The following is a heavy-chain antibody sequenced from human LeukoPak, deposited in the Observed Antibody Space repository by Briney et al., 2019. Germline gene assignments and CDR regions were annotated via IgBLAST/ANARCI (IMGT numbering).Heavy chain of an antibody. J-gene: IGHJ4*02. Sequence: PSETLSLTCAVSGYSISSGYYWGWIRPPPGKGLEWIGSIYHSGSTYYNPSLKSRVTISVDTSKNQFSLKLSSVTAADTAVYYCARRHASGWYFDYWGQGTLVTVSS. V-gene: IGHV4-38-2*01. D-gene: IGHD6-19*01. CDR1: GYSISSGYY. CDR3: ARRHASGWYFDY. CDR2: IYHSGST.